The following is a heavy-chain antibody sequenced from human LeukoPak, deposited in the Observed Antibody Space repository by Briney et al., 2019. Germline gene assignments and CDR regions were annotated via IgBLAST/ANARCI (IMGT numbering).Heavy chain of an antibody. V-gene: IGHV1-69*13. CDR1: GGTFSSYA. D-gene: IGHD1-26*01. CDR2: IIPIFGTA. CDR3: ARDMVGAQSTDAFDI. J-gene: IGHJ3*02. Sequence: SVKVSCKASGGTFSSYAISWVRQAPGQGLEWMGGIIPIFGTANYAQKFQGRVTITADESTSTAYMELSSLRSEDTAVYYCARDMVGAQSTDAFDIWGQGTMVTVSS.